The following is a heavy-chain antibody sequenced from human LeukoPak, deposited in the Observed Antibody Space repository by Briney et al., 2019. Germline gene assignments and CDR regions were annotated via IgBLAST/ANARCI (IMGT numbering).Heavy chain of an antibody. V-gene: IGHV3-21*01. CDR3: ARGSIYYDSSGYLRSDY. CDR2: ISSSSSYI. CDR1: GFTFSSYS. Sequence: KPGGSLRLXCAASGFTFSSYSMTWVRQAPGKGLESVSSISSSSSYIYYADSVKGRFTISRDNAKNSLYLQMNSLRAEDTAVYYCARGSIYYDSSGYLRSDYWGQGTLVTVSS. D-gene: IGHD3-22*01. J-gene: IGHJ4*02.